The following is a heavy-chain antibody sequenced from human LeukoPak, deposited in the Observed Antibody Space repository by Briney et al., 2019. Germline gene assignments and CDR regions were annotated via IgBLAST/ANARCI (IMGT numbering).Heavy chain of an antibody. D-gene: IGHD5-12*01. CDR2: VSRRSSFI. CDR3: ARVSDAYDYFFDY. V-gene: IGHV3-21*01. CDR1: GFTFSSYN. Sequence: GGSLRLSCAASGFTFSSYNMNWVRQAPGKGREGVSSVSRRSSFIFYADSVQGRFTISRDDAKNSLFLQLNSLRADDTAVYYCARVSDAYDYFFDYRGQGTPVTVSS. J-gene: IGHJ4*02.